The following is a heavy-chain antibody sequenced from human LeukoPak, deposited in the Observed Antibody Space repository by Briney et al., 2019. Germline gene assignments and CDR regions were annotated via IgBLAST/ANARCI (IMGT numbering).Heavy chain of an antibody. CDR3: ARDNWNLHYFDY. Sequence: PSETLSLTCTVSGGSISSYYWSWIRQPPGKGLEWIGYIYYSGSTNYNPSLKSRVTISVDTSKNQFSLKLSSVTAADTAVYYCARDNWNLHYFDYWGRGTLVTVSS. J-gene: IGHJ4*02. D-gene: IGHD1-20*01. V-gene: IGHV4-59*01. CDR2: IYYSGST. CDR1: GGSISSYY.